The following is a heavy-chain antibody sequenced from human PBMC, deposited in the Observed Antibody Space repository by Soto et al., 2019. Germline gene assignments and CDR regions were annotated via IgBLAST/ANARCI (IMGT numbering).Heavy chain of an antibody. D-gene: IGHD3-16*01. CDR3: ARFPGTTVGGVI. Sequence: QVQLQESGPGLVKPSGTLLLTCSLSGGSISSSYWWSWVRQAPEKGLEWIGEIFHSGNTHYNPSLKSRVTMSVDKSKNQFYLILTSVPAADTAVYYCARFPGTTVGGVIWGQGTMVTVSS. J-gene: IGHJ3*02. V-gene: IGHV4-4*02. CDR1: GGSISSSYW. CDR2: IFHSGNT.